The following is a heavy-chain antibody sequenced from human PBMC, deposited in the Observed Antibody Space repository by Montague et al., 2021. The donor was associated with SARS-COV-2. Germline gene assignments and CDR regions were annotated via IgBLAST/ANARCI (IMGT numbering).Heavy chain of an antibody. CDR2: TYYRSKWYN. J-gene: IGHJ4*02. V-gene: IGHV6-1*01. CDR3: ARGGWGAPGTGRLFDY. D-gene: IGHD3-10*01. Sequence: CAISGDSVSSNSAAWNWIRQSPSRGLEWLGRTYYRSKWYNDHAVSVKSRITINPDTSKNQFSLQLNSVTPEDTAVYYCARGGWGAPGTGRLFDYWGQGTLVTVSS. CDR1: GDSVSSNSAA.